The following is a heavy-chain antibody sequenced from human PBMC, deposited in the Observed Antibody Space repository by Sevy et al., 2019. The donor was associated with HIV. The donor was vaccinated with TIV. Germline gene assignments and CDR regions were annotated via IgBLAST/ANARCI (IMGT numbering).Heavy chain of an antibody. D-gene: IGHD3-22*01. J-gene: IGHJ4*02. Sequence: GESLKISCAASGFTFSSYAMSWVRQAPGKGLEWVSAISGSGGSTYYADSVKGRFTISRDNSKNTLYLQMNSLRAEDTAVYYCAKEGGIVVVITESEFDYWGQGTLVTVSS. CDR3: AKEGGIVVVITESEFDY. CDR1: GFTFSSYA. CDR2: ISGSGGST. V-gene: IGHV3-23*01.